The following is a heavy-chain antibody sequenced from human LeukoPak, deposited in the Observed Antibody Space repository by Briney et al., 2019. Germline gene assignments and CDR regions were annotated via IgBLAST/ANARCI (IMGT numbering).Heavy chain of an antibody. Sequence: GESLKISCKGSGYSFTSYWIGWVRQMPGEGLEWMGIIYPGDSDTRYSPSFQGQVTISADKSISTAYLQWSSLKASDTAMYYCARRRYCGGDCYDRAFDIWGQGTMVTVSS. CDR2: IYPGDSDT. V-gene: IGHV5-51*01. CDR3: ARRRYCGGDCYDRAFDI. J-gene: IGHJ3*02. CDR1: GYSFTSYW. D-gene: IGHD2-21*02.